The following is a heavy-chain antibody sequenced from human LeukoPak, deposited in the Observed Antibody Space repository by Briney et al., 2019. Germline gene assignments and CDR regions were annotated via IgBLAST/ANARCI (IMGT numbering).Heavy chain of an antibody. J-gene: IGHJ4*02. V-gene: IGHV3-53*01. D-gene: IGHD1-1*01. CDR2: IYSGGST. Sequence: GGSLRLSCAASGFTVSSNHMSWVRQAPGKGLEWVSVIYSGGSTDYADSVKGRFTISRDILKNTLYLQMSSLRAEDTAVYYCARCPAGYNWGQGTLVTVSS. CDR3: ARCPAGYN. CDR1: GFTVSSNH.